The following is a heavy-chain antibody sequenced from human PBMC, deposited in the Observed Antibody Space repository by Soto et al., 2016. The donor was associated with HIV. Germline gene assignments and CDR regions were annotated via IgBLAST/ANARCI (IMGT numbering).Heavy chain of an antibody. J-gene: IGHJ6*03. D-gene: IGHD3-10*01. CDR1: GNTFTDYY. Sequence: EVQLVQSGAEVKKPGATVKISCKVSGNTFTDYYMHWVQQAPGKGLEWMGLVDPEDGETIYAEKFQGRVTIIADTSTDTAYMELSSLRSEDTAVYYCALGRVRQDSGSYRYYYYMDVWGKGTTVTVSS. V-gene: IGHV1-69-2*01. CDR2: VDPEDGET. CDR3: ALGRVRQDSGSYRYYYYMDV.